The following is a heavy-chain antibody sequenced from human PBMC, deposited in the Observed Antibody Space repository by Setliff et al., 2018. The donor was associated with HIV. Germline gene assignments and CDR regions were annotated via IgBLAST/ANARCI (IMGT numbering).Heavy chain of an antibody. D-gene: IGHD3-10*01. CDR1: GGSISSGDYY. J-gene: IGHJ5*02. CDR2: IYYSGST. Sequence: PSETLSLTCTVSGGSISSGDYYWSWIRQPPGEGLEWIGYIYYSGSTYYNPSLKSRVTISVDTSKNQFSLKLSSVTAADTAVYYCARDRFFGSGSYRWFDPWGQGTLVTVSS. CDR3: ARDRFFGSGSYRWFDP. V-gene: IGHV4-30-4*08.